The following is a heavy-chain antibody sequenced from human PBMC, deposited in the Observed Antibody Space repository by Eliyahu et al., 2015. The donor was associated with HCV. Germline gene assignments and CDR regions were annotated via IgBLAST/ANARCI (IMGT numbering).Heavy chain of an antibody. J-gene: IGHJ6*02. Sequence: QVQLVESGGGVVQPGRSLRLSCAASGFTXXSCAMHWVRQAPGKGLEWVAVISYDGSNKYYADSVKGRFTISRDNSKNTLYLQMNSLRAEDTAVYYCARAPHNPFYYYYGMDVWGQGTTVTVSS. V-gene: IGHV3-30-3*01. CDR2: ISYDGSNK. D-gene: IGHD1-1*01. CDR3: ARAPHNPFYYYYGMDV. CDR1: GFTXXSCA.